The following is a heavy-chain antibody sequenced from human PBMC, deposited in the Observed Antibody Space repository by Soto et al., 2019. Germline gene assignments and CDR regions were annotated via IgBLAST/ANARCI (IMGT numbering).Heavy chain of an antibody. CDR2: ISQGGNA. J-gene: IGHJ4*02. D-gene: IGHD6-6*01. CDR1: IGSFSGYY. Sequence: SETLPLTCSIYIGSFSGYYWRCIRQPPGEGLGGIGEISQGGNADYSPSLKIGVSISIDTSTKQFSLNQASVSAADTAVYYCARAPKVSGSSQTRRDFWGQGTLVTVS. V-gene: IGHV4-34*01. CDR3: ARAPKVSGSSQTRRDF.